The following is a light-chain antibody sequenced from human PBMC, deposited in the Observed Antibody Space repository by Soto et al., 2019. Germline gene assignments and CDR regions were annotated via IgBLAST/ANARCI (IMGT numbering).Light chain of an antibody. CDR1: QSLLNRNGQKC. Sequence: DIVMTQSPLSLPVTPGEPASISCRSSQSLLNRNGQKCLDWYLQKPGQSPQLLIHMGFIRASGVPDRFSGSGSGTYFTLTISRVEAEDVGVYYCMQALESPPTFGGGTKVEIK. CDR2: MGF. J-gene: IGKJ4*01. CDR3: MQALESPPT. V-gene: IGKV2-28*01.